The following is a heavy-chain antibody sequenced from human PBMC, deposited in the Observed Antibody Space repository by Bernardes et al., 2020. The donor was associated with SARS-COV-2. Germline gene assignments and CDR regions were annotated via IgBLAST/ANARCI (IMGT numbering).Heavy chain of an antibody. Sequence: GGSLRLSCTASGFTSTTNAMTWVRQAPGKGLEWVSTIIGRVRITDYADSVKGRFTISRDKSNNTLYLQMNSLRVEDTALYYCAKRFGVDKENWFDPWGQGTLVTVSS. V-gene: IGHV3-23*01. CDR1: GFTSTTNA. CDR3: AKRFGVDKENWFDP. D-gene: IGHD3-10*01. CDR2: IIGRVRIT. J-gene: IGHJ5*02.